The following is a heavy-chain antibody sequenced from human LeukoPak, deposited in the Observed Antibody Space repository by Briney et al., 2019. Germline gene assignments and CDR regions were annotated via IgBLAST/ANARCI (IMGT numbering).Heavy chain of an antibody. D-gene: IGHD3-22*01. CDR3: ANHKVVNVRSYHFFGMDV. Sequence: GGSLRLSCAASGFTFKNYGMSWVRQAPGKGLEWVSDISGSGGSTYYADSVKGRFTISRDNSKSTLYLQMNSLRAEDTAVYYCANHKVVNVRSYHFFGMDVWGQGTTVTVSS. CDR1: GFTFKNYG. CDR2: ISGSGGST. J-gene: IGHJ6*02. V-gene: IGHV3-23*01.